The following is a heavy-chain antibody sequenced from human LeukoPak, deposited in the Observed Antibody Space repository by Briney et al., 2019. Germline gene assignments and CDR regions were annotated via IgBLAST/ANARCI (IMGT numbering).Heavy chain of an antibody. CDR2: IYYSGST. CDR3: ARARGLRSHPFDY. V-gene: IGHV4-31*02. Sequence: LRLSCAASGFTFSSYSMNWVRQHPGKGLEWIGYIYYSGSTYYNPSLKSRVTISVDTSKNQFSLKLSSVTAADTAVYYCARARGLRSHPFDYWGQGTLVTVSS. CDR1: GFTFSSYS. J-gene: IGHJ4*02. D-gene: IGHD3-3*01.